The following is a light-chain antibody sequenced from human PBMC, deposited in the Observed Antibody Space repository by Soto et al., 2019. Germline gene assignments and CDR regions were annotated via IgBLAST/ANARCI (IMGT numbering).Light chain of an antibody. Sequence: QSVLTQPASVSGSPGQSITISCTGTSSVVGGYNYVSWYQHHPGKAPKLMIYDVSNRPSGVSNRFSGSKSGNTASLTISGLQPEDEADYYCCSYTTSNTRQIVFGTGTKVTV. CDR1: SSVVGGYNY. CDR3: CSYTTSNTRQIV. V-gene: IGLV2-14*03. J-gene: IGLJ1*01. CDR2: DVS.